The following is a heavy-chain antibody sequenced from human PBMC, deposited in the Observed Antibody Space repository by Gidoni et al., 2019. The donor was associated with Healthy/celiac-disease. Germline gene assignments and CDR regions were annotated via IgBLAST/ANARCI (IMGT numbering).Heavy chain of an antibody. CDR1: GGSISSSSYY. V-gene: IGHV4-39*01. Sequence: QLQLQESGPGLVKPSETLSLTCTVSGGSISSSSYYWGWIRQPPGKGLEWIGSIYYSGSTYYNPSLKSRVTISVDTSKNQFSLKLSSVTAADTAVYYCARHTLLGDYFDYWGQGTLVTVSS. J-gene: IGHJ4*02. D-gene: IGHD2-8*02. CDR3: ARHTLLGDYFDY. CDR2: IYYSGST.